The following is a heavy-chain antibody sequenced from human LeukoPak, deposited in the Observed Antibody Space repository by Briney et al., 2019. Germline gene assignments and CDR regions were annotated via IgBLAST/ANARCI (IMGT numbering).Heavy chain of an antibody. CDR1: GGSISSSSYY. V-gene: IGHV4-39*07. CDR3: ARDEAFDI. CDR2: IYYSGST. Sequence: SETLSLTCTVSGGSISSSSYYWGWIRQPPGKGLEWIGSIYYSGSTYYNPSLKSRVTISVDTSKNQFSLKLSSVTAADTAVYYCARDEAFDIWGQGTMVTVSS. J-gene: IGHJ3*02.